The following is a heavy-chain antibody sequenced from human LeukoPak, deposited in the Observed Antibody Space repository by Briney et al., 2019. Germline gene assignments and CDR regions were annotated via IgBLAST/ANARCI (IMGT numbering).Heavy chain of an antibody. D-gene: IGHD3-10*01. CDR2: IYYTGST. J-gene: IGHJ5*02. V-gene: IGHV4-39*01. Sequence: SETLSLTCSVSGGSVASGGFYWGWLRQPPGKGPEWIATIYYTGSTYYNPSLQSRVTISIDTSKNQFSLRLTSVTATDTAVYHCARHSGSGSLSRPFDPWGQGTLVTVSS. CDR3: ARHSGSGSLSRPFDP. CDR1: GGSVASGGFY.